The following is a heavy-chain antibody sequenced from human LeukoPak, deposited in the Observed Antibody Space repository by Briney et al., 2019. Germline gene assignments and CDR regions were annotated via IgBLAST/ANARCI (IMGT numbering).Heavy chain of an antibody. CDR1: GFTFSSYS. Sequence: GGSLRLSCAASGFTFSSYSMNWVRQAPGKGLEWVSSISSSSSYIYYADSVKGRFTISRDNAKNSLYLQMNSLRAEDTAVYYCASLRITMVRGGPRPGGLNYWGQGTLVTVSS. CDR3: ASLRITMVRGGPRPGGLNY. V-gene: IGHV3-21*01. CDR2: ISSSSSYI. J-gene: IGHJ4*02. D-gene: IGHD3-10*01.